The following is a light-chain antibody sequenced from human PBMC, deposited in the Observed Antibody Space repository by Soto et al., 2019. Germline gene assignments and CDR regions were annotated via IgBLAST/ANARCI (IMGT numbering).Light chain of an antibody. CDR3: QQYNSYPYT. V-gene: IGKV1-5*03. Sequence: DIQRTQSASTLSASVGDIVTITGRASQIVSSWLAWNQQKPGKAPKLLIYKASSLESGVSSRFSGSGSGTEFTLTISSLQPADFATYYCQQYNSYPYTFGQGTKLEIK. CDR1: QIVSSW. CDR2: KAS. J-gene: IGKJ2*01.